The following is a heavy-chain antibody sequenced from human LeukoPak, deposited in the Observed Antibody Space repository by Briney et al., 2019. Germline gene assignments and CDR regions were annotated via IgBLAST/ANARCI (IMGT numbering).Heavy chain of an antibody. J-gene: IGHJ3*02. D-gene: IGHD3-22*01. CDR2: ISYDGSNK. V-gene: IGHV3-30-3*01. CDR1: GFTFSSYA. Sequence: GGSLRLSCAASGFTFSSYAMHWVRQAPGKGLEWVAVISYDGSNKYYADSVEGRFTISRDNSKNTLYLQMNSLRAEDTAVYYCARSGDSSHLDAFDIWGQGTMVTVSS. CDR3: ARSGDSSHLDAFDI.